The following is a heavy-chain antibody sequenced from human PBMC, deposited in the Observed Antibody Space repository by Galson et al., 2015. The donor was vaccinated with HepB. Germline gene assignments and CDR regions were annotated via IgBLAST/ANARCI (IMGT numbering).Heavy chain of an antibody. D-gene: IGHD3-3*01. Sequence: SVKVSCKASGYTFTKYSMNWVRQAPGQGLEWMGWINTNTGNPTYAQGFTGRFVFSLDTSVSTAYLQISSLKAADTAVYYCARAWEWPSNYYLYYMDVWGKGTTVTVSS. CDR3: ARAWEWPSNYYLYYMDV. CDR1: GYTFTKYS. J-gene: IGHJ6*03. CDR2: INTNTGNP. V-gene: IGHV7-4-1*02.